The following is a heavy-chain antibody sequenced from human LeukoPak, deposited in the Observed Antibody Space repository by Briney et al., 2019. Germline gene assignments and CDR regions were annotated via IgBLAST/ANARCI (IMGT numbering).Heavy chain of an antibody. CDR2: IHHSGRT. D-gene: IGHD2-21*02. CDR1: GDSISSSNL. Sequence: PSETLTLTCAASGDSISSSNLWSWVRQPPGKGLEWIGEIHHSGRTNYNPSLKSRVTISVDKSKNQFSLNLSSVTAADTAVYYCARDARANCWAAFDIWGRGTLVTVSS. CDR3: ARDARANCWAAFDI. J-gene: IGHJ3*02. V-gene: IGHV4-4*02.